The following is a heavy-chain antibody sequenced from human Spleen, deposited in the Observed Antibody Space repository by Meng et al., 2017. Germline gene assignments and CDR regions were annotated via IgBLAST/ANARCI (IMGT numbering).Heavy chain of an antibody. CDR1: GYTFSDYY. CDR3: ARTLPPGAAMYYYYGMDV. V-gene: IGHV1-2*02. J-gene: IGHJ6*02. D-gene: IGHD2-2*01. CDR2: VNPKSGGT. Sequence: SVKVSCQGSGYTFSDYYVHWVRQAPGQGLEWMGWVNPKSGGTNYAQKSQGRVTMSASFTTAYMELSRLTSDDTAVYYCARTLPPGAAMYYYYGMDVWGQGTTVTVSS.